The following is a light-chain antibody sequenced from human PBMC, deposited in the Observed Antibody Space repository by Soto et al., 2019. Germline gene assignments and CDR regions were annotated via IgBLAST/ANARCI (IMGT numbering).Light chain of an antibody. Sequence: EIVLTQSPGTLSLSPGERATLSCRASQSFSSSYLAWYQQKPGQAPRLLIYETSSRATGIPDRFSGSGSGTDFTLTISRLEPEDFAVYYCQQYHNWPPITFGQGTRLEI. CDR1: QSFSSSY. CDR2: ETS. V-gene: IGKV3-20*01. J-gene: IGKJ5*01. CDR3: QQYHNWPPIT.